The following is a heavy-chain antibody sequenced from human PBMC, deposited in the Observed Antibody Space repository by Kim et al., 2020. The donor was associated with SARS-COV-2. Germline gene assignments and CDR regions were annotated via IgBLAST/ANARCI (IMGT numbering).Heavy chain of an antibody. J-gene: IGHJ3*02. V-gene: IGHV4-30-2*05. Sequence: YNPSLKSRVTTSVDTSQNQFSLKLSSVAAADTAVYYCARDPGYSGNAFDIWGQGTMVTVSS. D-gene: IGHD1-26*01. CDR3: ARDPGYSGNAFDI.